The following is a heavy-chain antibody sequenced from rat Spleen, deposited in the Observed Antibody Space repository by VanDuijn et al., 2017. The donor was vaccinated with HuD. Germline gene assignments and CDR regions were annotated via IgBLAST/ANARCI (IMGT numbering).Heavy chain of an antibody. Sequence: QVQLKESGPGLVQPSQTLSLTCTVSGFSLISYAVNWVRQPPGKGLEWMGGIWGDGSTNYNSALKSRLSISRDTSKSQVFLKMNSLQTEDTAMYFCASSIRALDYWGQGVMVTVSS. V-gene: IGHV2-13*01. CDR1: GFSLISYA. CDR3: ASSIRALDY. D-gene: IGHD4-3*01. J-gene: IGHJ2*01. CDR2: IWGDGST.